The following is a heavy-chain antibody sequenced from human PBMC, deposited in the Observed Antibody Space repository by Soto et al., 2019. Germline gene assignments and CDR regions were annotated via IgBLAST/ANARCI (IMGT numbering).Heavy chain of an antibody. CDR1: GYTFTGYY. Sequence: ASVKVSCKASGYTFTGYYMHWVRQAPGQGLEWMGWINPNSGGTNYAQKFQGRVTMTRDTSSSTAYMELSRLRSADTAVYYCAREEQWMVRDQPFDYWGQGTLVTVSS. D-gene: IGHD6-19*01. CDR3: AREEQWMVRDQPFDY. V-gene: IGHV1-2*02. J-gene: IGHJ4*02. CDR2: INPNSGGT.